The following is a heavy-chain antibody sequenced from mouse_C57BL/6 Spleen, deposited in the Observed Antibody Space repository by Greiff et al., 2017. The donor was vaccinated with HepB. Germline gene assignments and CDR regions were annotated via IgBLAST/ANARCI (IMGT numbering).Heavy chain of an antibody. CDR2: INPNNGGT. CDR1: GYTFTDYY. D-gene: IGHD3-2*02. CDR3: ARDPLRGYMDY. J-gene: IGHJ4*01. Sequence: EVQLQQSGPELVKPGASVKISCKASGYTFTDYYMNWVKQSHGKSLEWIGDINPNNGGTSYNQKFKGKATLTVDKSSSTAYMELRSLTSEDSAVYYCARDPLRGYMDYWGQGTSVTVSS. V-gene: IGHV1-26*01.